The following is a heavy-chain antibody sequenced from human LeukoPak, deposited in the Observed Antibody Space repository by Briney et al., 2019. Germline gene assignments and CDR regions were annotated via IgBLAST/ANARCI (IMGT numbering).Heavy chain of an antibody. V-gene: IGHV3-30*18. J-gene: IGHJ4*02. CDR3: AKEPYGDNGLVLGY. CDR1: GFTFSSYG. D-gene: IGHD4-17*01. CDR2: ISYDGSNK. Sequence: PGGSLRLSCAASGFTFSSYGMHWVRQAPGKGLEWVAVISYDGSNKYYADSVKGRFTISRDNSKNTLYLQMHSLRAEDTALYYCAKEPYGDNGLVLGYWGQGTLVTVSS.